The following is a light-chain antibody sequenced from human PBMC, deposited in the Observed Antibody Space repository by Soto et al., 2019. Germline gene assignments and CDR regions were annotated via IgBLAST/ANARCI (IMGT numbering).Light chain of an antibody. V-gene: IGKV3-20*01. Sequence: EIVLTQSPGTLSLSPGERAALSCRASQTVNSGSLAWYQQTAGQTPRLLIYGASNRAPGIPDRFSGSGSGTDFTLTISRLEPEDFAVYVCQQYGSSQPTFGGGTRVEIK. CDR2: GAS. CDR1: QTVNSGS. J-gene: IGKJ4*01. CDR3: QQYGSSQPT.